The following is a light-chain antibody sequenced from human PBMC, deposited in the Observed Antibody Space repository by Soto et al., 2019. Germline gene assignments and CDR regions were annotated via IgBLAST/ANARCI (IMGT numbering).Light chain of an antibody. V-gene: IGKV1-39*01. CDR3: QQTYNPPRT. CDR1: ETIASY. Sequence: DIQTTQSPSSLSASVGDRVTITCRASETIASYLNWYQQRPGKAPKLLIYAASSLQSGVPSRFGGSGSGTDFTLTITSLQPEDFATYYCQQTYNPPRTFGQGTRL. CDR2: AAS. J-gene: IGKJ1*01.